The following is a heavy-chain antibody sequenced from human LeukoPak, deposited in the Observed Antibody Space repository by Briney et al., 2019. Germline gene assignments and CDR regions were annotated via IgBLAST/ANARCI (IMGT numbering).Heavy chain of an antibody. CDR2: ISSSSSYI. D-gene: IGHD5-24*01. CDR1: GFTFSSYS. J-gene: IGHJ3*02. Sequence: GGSLRLSCAASGFTFSSYSMNWVRQAPGKGLEWVSSISSSSSYIYYADSVKGRFTISRDNAKNSLYLQMNSLRAEDTAVYYCARDVRETWLHLMQALGIWGQGTMVTVSS. V-gene: IGHV3-21*04. CDR3: ARDVRETWLHLMQALGI.